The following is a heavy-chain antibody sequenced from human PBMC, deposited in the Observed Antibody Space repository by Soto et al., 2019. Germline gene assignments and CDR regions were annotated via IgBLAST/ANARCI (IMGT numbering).Heavy chain of an antibody. D-gene: IGHD3-10*01. CDR3: ARAGGRVFDY. CDR2: IYYSGST. Sequence: SETLSLTCTVSGDSISNYYWSWLRQPPGKGLEWIGYIYYSGSTNYNPSLKSRVTISVDTSKNQFSLKLSSVTAADTAVYYCARAGGRVFDYWGQGTLVNVSS. CDR1: GDSISNYY. V-gene: IGHV4-59*01. J-gene: IGHJ4*02.